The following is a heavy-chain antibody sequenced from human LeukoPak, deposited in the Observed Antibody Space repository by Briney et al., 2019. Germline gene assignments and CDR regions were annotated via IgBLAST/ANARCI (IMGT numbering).Heavy chain of an antibody. V-gene: IGHV4-34*01. J-gene: IGHJ4*02. Sequence: GSLRLSCAASGFTFSSYSMNWVRQAPGKGLEWIGEINHSGSTNYNPSLKSRVTISVDTSKNQFSLKLSSVTAADTAVYYCASIAVAGRFEVDYWGQGTLVTVSS. CDR2: INHSGST. D-gene: IGHD6-19*01. CDR1: GFTFSSYS. CDR3: ASIAVAGRFEVDY.